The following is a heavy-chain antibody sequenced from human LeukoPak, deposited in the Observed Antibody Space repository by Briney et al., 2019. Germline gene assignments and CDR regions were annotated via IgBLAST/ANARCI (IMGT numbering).Heavy chain of an antibody. CDR1: GYTFTSYG. J-gene: IGHJ5*02. CDR2: ISAYNGHT. V-gene: IGHV1-18*01. Sequence: AASVKVSCKASGYTFTSYGISWVRQAPGQGLEWMGWISAYNGHTNYAQKLQGRVTMTTDTSTSTAYMELRSLRSDDTAVYYCAREPGRYYYDSSGPEAGFDPWGQGTLVTVSS. CDR3: AREPGRYYYDSSGPEAGFDP. D-gene: IGHD3-22*01.